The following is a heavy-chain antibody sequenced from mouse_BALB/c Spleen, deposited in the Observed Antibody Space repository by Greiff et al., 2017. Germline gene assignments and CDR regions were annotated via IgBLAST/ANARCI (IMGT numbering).Heavy chain of an antibody. V-gene: IGHV1-87*01. CDR2: IYPGDGDT. Sequence: VQLQESGAELARPGASVKLSCKASGYTFTSYWMQWVKQRPGQGLEWIGAIYPGDGDTRYTQKFKGKATLTADKSSSTAYMQLSSLASEDSAVYYCARDGIYYDYDGFAYWGQGTLVTVSA. J-gene: IGHJ3*01. CDR3: ARDGIYYDYDGFAY. CDR1: GYTFTSYW. D-gene: IGHD2-4*01.